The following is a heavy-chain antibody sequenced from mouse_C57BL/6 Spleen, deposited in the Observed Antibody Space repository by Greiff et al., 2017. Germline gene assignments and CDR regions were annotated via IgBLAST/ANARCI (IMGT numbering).Heavy chain of an antibody. D-gene: IGHD4-1*01. J-gene: IGHJ1*03. CDR2: IYPGDGDT. Sequence: QVQLQQSGAELVKPGASVKISCKASGYAFSSYWMNWVKQRPGKGLEWIGQIYPGDGDTNYNGKFKGKATLTADKSSSTAYMQLSSLTSEVSAVYLGAKKGEGLTGYWYFDVWGTGTTVTVA. CDR1: GYAFSSYW. V-gene: IGHV1-80*01. CDR3: AKKGEGLTGYWYFDV.